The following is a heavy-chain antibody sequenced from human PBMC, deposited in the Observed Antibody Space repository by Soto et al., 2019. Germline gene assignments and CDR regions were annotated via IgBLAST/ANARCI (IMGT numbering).Heavy chain of an antibody. CDR3: FQAEDNIGNWASFFAY. J-gene: IGHJ4*01. D-gene: IGHD7-27*01. CDR2: ISAYNGNT. V-gene: IGHV1-18*01. Sequence: QGLEWMGWISAYNGNTNYAQKVQGRVTMTTDTSTSTAYMELRSLRSDDTAVYFCFQAEDNIGNWASFFAYWGHGTLVTVSS.